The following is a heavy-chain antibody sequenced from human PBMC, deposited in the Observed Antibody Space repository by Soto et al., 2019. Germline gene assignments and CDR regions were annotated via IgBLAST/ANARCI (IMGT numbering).Heavy chain of an antibody. D-gene: IGHD6-19*01. CDR2: TYYRSKWYN. J-gene: IGHJ3*02. Sequence: PSQTLSLTCAISGDSVSSNSAAWNWIRQSPSRGLEWLGRTYYRSKWYNDYAVSVKSRITINPDTYKKQISLQLNFVTPEDTALFYCAREVSYSSPPQDAFDIWGQGTMVTVSS. CDR1: GDSVSSNSAA. CDR3: AREVSYSSPPQDAFDI. V-gene: IGHV6-1*01.